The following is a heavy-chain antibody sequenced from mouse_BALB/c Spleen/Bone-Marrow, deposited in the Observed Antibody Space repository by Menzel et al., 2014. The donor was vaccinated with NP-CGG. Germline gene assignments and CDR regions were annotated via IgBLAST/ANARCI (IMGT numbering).Heavy chain of an antibody. CDR3: ARGDWDDAY. CDR2: IDTSDSYT. J-gene: IGHJ3*01. Sequence: VQLQESGAELVMPGASVKMSCKASGYTFTDYWMHWVKQRPGQGLEWIGAIDTSDSYTSYNQKLKGKATLTVDESSSTAYTQLSSLTSEDSAVYYCARGDWDDAYWGQGTLVTVSA. V-gene: IGHV1-69*01. CDR1: GYTFTDYW. D-gene: IGHD4-1*01.